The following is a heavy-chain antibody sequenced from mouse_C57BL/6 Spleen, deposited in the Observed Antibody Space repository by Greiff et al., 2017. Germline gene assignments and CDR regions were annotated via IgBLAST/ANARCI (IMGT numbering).Heavy chain of an antibody. CDR1: GYTFTSYW. V-gene: IGHV1-64*01. Sequence: QVQLQQPGAELVKPGASVKLSCKASGYTFTSYWMHWVKQRPGQGLEWIGMIHPNSGSTNYNEKFKSKATLTVDKSSSTAYMQLSSLTSEDAAVXYCARLDYYCSSYLYSYFDVWGTGTTVTVSS. J-gene: IGHJ1*03. CDR2: IHPNSGST. CDR3: ARLDYYCSSYLYSYFDV. D-gene: IGHD1-1*01.